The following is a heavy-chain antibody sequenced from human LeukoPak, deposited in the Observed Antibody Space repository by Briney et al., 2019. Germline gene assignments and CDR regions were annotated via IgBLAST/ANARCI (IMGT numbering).Heavy chain of an antibody. Sequence: RPSETLSLTCTVSGGSISSYYWSWIRQPPGKGLEWIGYIYYSGSTNYNPSLKSRVTISVDTSKHQFSLKLSSLTAADTAVYYCARVRLLFGHLFPDYWGQGTLVTVSS. J-gene: IGHJ4*02. D-gene: IGHD3-10*01. CDR3: ARVRLLFGHLFPDY. CDR1: GGSISSYY. V-gene: IGHV4-59*01. CDR2: IYYSGST.